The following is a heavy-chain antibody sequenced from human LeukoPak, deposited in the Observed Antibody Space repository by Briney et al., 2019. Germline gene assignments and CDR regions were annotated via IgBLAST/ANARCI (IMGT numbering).Heavy chain of an antibody. J-gene: IGHJ4*02. D-gene: IGHD5-18*01. V-gene: IGHV3-49*04. CDR1: GLTFGDYA. CDR2: IRSKTYGGTT. CDR3: SRSRGYSYGYSDY. Sequence: GGSLRLSCTPSGLTFGDYAMSWVRQAPGKGLEWVGFIRSKTYGGTTEYAASAKGRFTISRDDSKTIAYLQMDSLKTEDTAVYYCSRSRGYSYGYSDYWGQGTLVTVSS.